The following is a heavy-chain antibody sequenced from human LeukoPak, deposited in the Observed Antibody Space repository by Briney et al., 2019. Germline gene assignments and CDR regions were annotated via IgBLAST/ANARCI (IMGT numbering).Heavy chain of an antibody. Sequence: PGGSLRLSCAASGFTFNSYAMSWVRQAPGKGLEWVSAISGSGGSTYYADSVKGRFTISRDNSKNTLYLQMNSLRAEDTAVYYCAKAEVGARYYFDYWGQGTLVTVSS. CDR3: AKAEVGARYYFDY. CDR1: GFTFNSYA. CDR2: ISGSGGST. V-gene: IGHV3-23*01. J-gene: IGHJ4*02. D-gene: IGHD1-26*01.